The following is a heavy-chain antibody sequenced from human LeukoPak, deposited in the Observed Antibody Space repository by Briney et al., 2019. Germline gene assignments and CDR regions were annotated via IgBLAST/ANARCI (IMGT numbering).Heavy chain of an antibody. J-gene: IGHJ6*03. CDR1: GGSTSSYY. D-gene: IGHD3-22*01. CDR3: ARDRYYYDSGGYKYMDV. Sequence: KASETLSLTCSVSGGSTSSYYWSWIRQPAGKGLEWIGRIHTSGSTNYNPSLKSRVTMSGDTSKNQFSLKLSSVTAADTAVYYCARDRYYYDSGGYKYMDVWGKGTTVTVSS. CDR2: IHTSGST. V-gene: IGHV4-4*07.